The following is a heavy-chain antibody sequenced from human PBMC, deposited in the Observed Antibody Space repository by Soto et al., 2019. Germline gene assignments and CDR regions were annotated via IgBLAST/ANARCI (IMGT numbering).Heavy chain of an antibody. Sequence: QVQLLESGGGVVQPGRSLRLSCAACGFSFSSYGMQWVRQAPGKGLQWVAVIPYAGSNKYYAGFVKDLFTIPRDNSNKPLHLQMNSLRAHDTAVYCSVTGQYFFDHCGQGTLVTFSS. CDR2: IPYAGSNK. CDR1: GFSFSSYG. CDR3: VTGQYFFDH. J-gene: IGHJ4*02. V-gene: IGHV3-30*03.